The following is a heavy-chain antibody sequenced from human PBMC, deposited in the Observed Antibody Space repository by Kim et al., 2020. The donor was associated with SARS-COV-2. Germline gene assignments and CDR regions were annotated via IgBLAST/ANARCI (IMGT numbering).Heavy chain of an antibody. CDR3: AVSKSFWGGLDF. D-gene: IGHD3-16*01. V-gene: IGHV4-39*01. J-gene: IGHJ4*02. Sequence: YTPSLKSRVTISGDTSKNQFSLNLSFVTAADTAVYYCAVSKSFWGGLDFWGQGTLVTVSS.